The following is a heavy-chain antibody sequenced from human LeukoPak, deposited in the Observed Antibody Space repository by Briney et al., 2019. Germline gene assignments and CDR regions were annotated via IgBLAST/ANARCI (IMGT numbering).Heavy chain of an antibody. D-gene: IGHD2-8*01. CDR1: GGTLSTYS. Sequence: SVKVSCKASGGTLSTYSITWVRQAPGQGLEWMGGVIPSVGTAIYAQKFQGRVTITTDESTTTVYMEVSSLRSEDTAVYYCARVKPNFLIFDYGGQGTLTTVSS. CDR2: VIPSVGTA. CDR3: ARVKPNFLIFDY. V-gene: IGHV1-69*05. J-gene: IGHJ4*02.